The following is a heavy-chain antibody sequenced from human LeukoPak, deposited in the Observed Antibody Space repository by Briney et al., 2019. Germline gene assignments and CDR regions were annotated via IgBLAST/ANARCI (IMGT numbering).Heavy chain of an antibody. CDR2: IKQDGSEK. Sequence: GGSLRLSCAASGFTFSSYEMTWVRQAPGKGPEWVASIKQDGSEKHYVDSVKGRFTISRDNAEDSLFLQMNSLRAEDTAVYYCVRLGDNSGYIDYWGQGTLVTVSS. J-gene: IGHJ4*02. D-gene: IGHD3-22*01. V-gene: IGHV3-7*01. CDR1: GFTFSSYE. CDR3: VRLGDNSGYIDY.